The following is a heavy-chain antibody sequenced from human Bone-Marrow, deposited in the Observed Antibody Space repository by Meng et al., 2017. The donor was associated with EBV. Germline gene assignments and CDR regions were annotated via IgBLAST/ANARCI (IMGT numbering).Heavy chain of an antibody. J-gene: IGHJ5*02. Sequence: QLQTGGEVRLEPSDDLSLTCPVYWGSFSGYYWTWIRQPPGKGLEWIGEINHSGSTNYNPSLKSRVTISVDTSKNQFSLKLSSVTAADTAVYYCATQRRDTDWFDPWGQGTLVTVSS. CDR3: ATQRRDTDWFDP. CDR1: WGSFSGYY. D-gene: IGHD6-25*01. V-gene: IGHV4-34*01. CDR2: INHSGST.